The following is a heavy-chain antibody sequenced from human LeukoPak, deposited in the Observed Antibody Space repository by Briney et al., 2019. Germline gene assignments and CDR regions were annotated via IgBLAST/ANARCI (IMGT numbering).Heavy chain of an antibody. CDR1: GGSISSYY. CDR3: ARARAPYSSSWYREHYGMDV. Sequence: SETLSLTCTVSGGSISSYYWSWLRQPPGKGLEWIGYIYYSGSTNYNPSLKSRVTISVDTSMNQFSLKLSSVTAADTAVYYCARARAPYSSSWYREHYGMDVWGQGTTVTVSS. D-gene: IGHD6-13*01. V-gene: IGHV4-59*01. J-gene: IGHJ6*02. CDR2: IYYSGST.